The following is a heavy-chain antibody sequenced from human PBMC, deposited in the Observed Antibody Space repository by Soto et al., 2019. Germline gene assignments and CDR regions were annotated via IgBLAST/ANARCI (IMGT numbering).Heavy chain of an antibody. J-gene: IGHJ5*02. Sequence: GGSLRLSCAASGFTFSSYEMNWVRQAPGKGLEWVSYISSSGSTIYYADSVKGRFTISRDNAKNSLYLQMNSLRAEDTAVYYCARDPRYYDFWSGYYRDWFDTWGQGTLVTVSS. D-gene: IGHD3-3*01. CDR2: ISSSGSTI. CDR3: ARDPRYYDFWSGYYRDWFDT. V-gene: IGHV3-48*03. CDR1: GFTFSSYE.